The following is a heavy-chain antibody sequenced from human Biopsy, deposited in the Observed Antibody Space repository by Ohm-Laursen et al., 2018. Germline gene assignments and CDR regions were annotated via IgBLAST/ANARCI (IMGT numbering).Heavy chain of an antibody. CDR2: IHGDERSA. CDR3: TGDSGGLGDY. CDR1: GFTFSRSV. D-gene: IGHD2-8*02. Sequence: GSLRLSCAASGFTFSRSVMHWVRQAPGKGLMWVSRIHGDERSATYAEPVKGRFTISRDNDKNTLHLQMNSLRAEDTAVYYCTGDSGGLGDYWGQGTLVTVSS. J-gene: IGHJ4*02. V-gene: IGHV3-74*03.